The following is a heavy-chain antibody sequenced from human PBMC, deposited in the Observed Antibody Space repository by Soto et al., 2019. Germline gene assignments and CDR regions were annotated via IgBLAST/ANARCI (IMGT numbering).Heavy chain of an antibody. CDR2: TYYRSNWRH. V-gene: IGHV6-1*01. J-gene: IGHJ4*02. Sequence: PSQTLSLTCAISGGSVSSNTAAWNWIKSSPSRGLGWLGRTYYRSNWRHDYAVSVKSRITVNPDTSKNHFSLQLNSVTPDDTAVYYCARGVAGSGFDLWGQGTLVTVS. CDR3: ARGVAGSGFDL. D-gene: IGHD6-19*01. CDR1: GGSVSSNTAA.